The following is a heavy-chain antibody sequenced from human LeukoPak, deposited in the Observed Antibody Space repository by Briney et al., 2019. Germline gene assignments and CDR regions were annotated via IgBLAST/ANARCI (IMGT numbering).Heavy chain of an antibody. CDR2: ISSSSSYI. D-gene: IGHD3-9*01. CDR1: GFTFSSYS. CDR3: ARDLVYYDILTGYYAIDY. J-gene: IGHJ4*02. Sequence: PGGSLRLSCAASGFTFSSYSMNWVRQAPGKGLEWVSFISSSSSYIYYADSVKGRFTISRDNAKNSLYLQMNSLRAEDTAVYYCARDLVYYDILTGYYAIDYWGQGTLVTVSS. V-gene: IGHV3-21*01.